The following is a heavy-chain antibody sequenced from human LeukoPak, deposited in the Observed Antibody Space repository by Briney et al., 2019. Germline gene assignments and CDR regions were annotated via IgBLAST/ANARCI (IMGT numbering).Heavy chain of an antibody. D-gene: IGHD5-24*01. V-gene: IGHV3-21*06. Sequence: PGGSLRLSCAASGFSFSSYSMNWVRQAPGKGLEWVSSIGSSGTYIYYADSVKGRFTISRDNAKNSLYLQMNSLRAEDTAIYYCTRVGYIDEGIDYWGQGTLVTVSS. J-gene: IGHJ4*02. CDR3: TRVGYIDEGIDY. CDR2: IGSSGTYI. CDR1: GFSFSSYS.